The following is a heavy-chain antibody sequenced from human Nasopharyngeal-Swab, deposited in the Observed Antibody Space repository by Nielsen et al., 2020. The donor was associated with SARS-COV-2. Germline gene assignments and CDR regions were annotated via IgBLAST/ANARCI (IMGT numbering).Heavy chain of an antibody. D-gene: IGHD6-19*01. CDR3: VKFWAGSGDYYYYGMDV. V-gene: IGHV3-64D*08. Sequence: WIRQPPGKGLEYVSAISSNGGSTYYADSVKGRFTISRDNSKNTLYLQMSSLRAEDTAVYYCVKFWAGSGDYYYYGMDVWGQGTTVTVSS. CDR2: ISSNGGST. J-gene: IGHJ6*02.